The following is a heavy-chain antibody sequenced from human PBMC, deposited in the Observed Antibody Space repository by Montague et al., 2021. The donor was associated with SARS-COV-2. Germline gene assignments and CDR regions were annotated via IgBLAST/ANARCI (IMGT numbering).Heavy chain of an antibody. D-gene: IGHD3-16*02. CDR1: GGSFSGYY. CDR2: INHSGST. J-gene: IGHJ5*02. V-gene: IGHV4-34*01. Sequence: SETLSLTCAVYGGSFSGYYWSWIRQPPGKGLEWIGEINHSGSTNYNPSLKSRVTISVDTSKNQFSLKLSSVTAADTDVYYCARGYDYVWGSYRYLHWFDPWGQGTLVTVSS. CDR3: ARGYDYVWGSYRYLHWFDP.